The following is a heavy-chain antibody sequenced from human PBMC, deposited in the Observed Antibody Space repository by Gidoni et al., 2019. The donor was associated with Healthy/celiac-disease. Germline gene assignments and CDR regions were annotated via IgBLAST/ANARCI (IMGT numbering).Heavy chain of an antibody. CDR1: GFTVSSNY. D-gene: IGHD3-3*01. CDR3: ARVSAGVVTHYCYGMDV. V-gene: IGHV3-66*01. J-gene: IGHJ6*02. Sequence: EVQLVESGGGLVQPGGSLRLSCAASGFTVSSNYMSWVRQAPGKGLEWVSVIYSGGSTYYADSVKGRFTISRDNSKNTLYLQMNSLRAEDTAVYYCARVSAGVVTHYCYGMDVWGQGTTVTVSS. CDR2: IYSGGST.